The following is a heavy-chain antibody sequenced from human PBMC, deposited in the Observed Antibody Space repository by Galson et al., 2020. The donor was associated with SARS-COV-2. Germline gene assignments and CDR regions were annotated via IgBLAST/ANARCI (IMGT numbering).Heavy chain of an antibody. J-gene: IGHJ6*02. CDR3: ARDLCSYGPTSNYYYGMDV. CDR1: GFTFSDYY. CDR2: ISSSGSTI. V-gene: IGHV3-11*01. Sequence: GESLKISCAASGFTFSDYYMSWIRQAPGKGLEWVSYISSSGSTIYYADSVKGRFTISRDNAKNSLYLQMNSLRAEDTAVYYCARDLCSYGPTSNYYYGMDVWGQGTTVTVSS. D-gene: IGHD5-18*01.